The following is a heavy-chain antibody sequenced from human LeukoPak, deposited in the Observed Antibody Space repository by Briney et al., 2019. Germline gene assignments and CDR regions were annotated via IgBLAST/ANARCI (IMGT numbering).Heavy chain of an antibody. CDR3: ARVRLELLLNYYHMDV. CDR1: GGSISSAGYS. V-gene: IGHV4-30-4*07. J-gene: IGHJ6*03. CDR2: IYYSGNT. D-gene: IGHD1-7*01. Sequence: SETLSLTCAVSGGSISSAGYSWSWIRQPPGKGLEWIGYIYYSGNTHYNPSLKSRLIISVETSKNQFSLKLSSVTAADTAVYYCARVRLELLLNYYHMDVWGKGTTVTVSS.